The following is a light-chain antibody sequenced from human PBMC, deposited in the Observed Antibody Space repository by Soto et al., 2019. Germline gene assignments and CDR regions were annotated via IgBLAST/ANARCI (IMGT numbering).Light chain of an antibody. J-gene: IGKJ2*01. V-gene: IGKV3-20*01. CDR3: QQYGRSPPFT. CDR1: QSFSSTS. Sequence: IVLTQSPATLSLSPGEGATFSCRASQSFSSTSIAWYQQNPGQAPRLLIYGASSRATGIPDRFSGSGSGTDFTLTISRLEPEDFAVYFCQQYGRSPPFTFGQGTKVEIK. CDR2: GAS.